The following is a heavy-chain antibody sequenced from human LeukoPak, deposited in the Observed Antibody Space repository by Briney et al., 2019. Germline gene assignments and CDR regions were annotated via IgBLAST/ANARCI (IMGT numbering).Heavy chain of an antibody. D-gene: IGHD6-13*01. V-gene: IGHV1-2*02. J-gene: IGHJ4*02. CDR1: GYTFTDYF. CDR3: AKVRDRLSSFYPAA. CDR2: VNPHSGGR. Sequence: RASVKVSCKASGYTFTDYFIHWVRQAPGQGLEWMGWVNPHSGGRNLAQKFQGRVTMTRDTSSTTAYLELGGLTSDDTAMYYCAKVRDRLSSFYPAAWGQGTLVTVSS.